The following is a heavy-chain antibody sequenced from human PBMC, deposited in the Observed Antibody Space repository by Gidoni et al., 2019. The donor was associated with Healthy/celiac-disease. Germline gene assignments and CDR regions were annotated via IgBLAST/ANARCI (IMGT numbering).Heavy chain of an antibody. CDR1: GGSFSGYY. CDR2: INHSVST. V-gene: IGHV4-34*01. D-gene: IGHD4-17*01. J-gene: IGHJ6*02. CDR3: ARGGGYGGNSATRSYYYGMDV. Sequence: VQLQQWGAGLLKPSETLSLTCAVYGGSFSGYYWGWIRQPQGKVLEWIGEINHSVSTNYNPALKSRVTISVDTSKNQFSLKLSSVTAADTAVYYCARGGGYGGNSATRSYYYGMDVWGQGTTVTVSS.